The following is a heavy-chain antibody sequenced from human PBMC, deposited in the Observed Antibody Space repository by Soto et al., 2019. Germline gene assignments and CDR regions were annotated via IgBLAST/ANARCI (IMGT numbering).Heavy chain of an antibody. J-gene: IGHJ4*02. V-gene: IGHV3-23*01. Sequence: EVQLLESGGDLVQPGGSRRLSCAASGFTFSSYAMSWVRQAPGKGLEWVSAISGSGGSTYYADSVKGRFTISRDNSKNTLYLQMNSLRAEDTAVYYCAKDLIGAGYCSGGSCYFDYWGQGTLVTVSS. D-gene: IGHD2-15*01. CDR1: GFTFSSYA. CDR2: ISGSGGST. CDR3: AKDLIGAGYCSGGSCYFDY.